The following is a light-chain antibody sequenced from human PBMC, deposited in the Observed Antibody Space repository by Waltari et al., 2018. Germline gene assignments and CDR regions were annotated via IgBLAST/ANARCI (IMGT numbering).Light chain of an antibody. Sequence: QSALTQPASVSGSPGQSITISCTGTGSDVGAYNYVAWYQQHPGKAPKRIIYDVSYRPSLISNRFSGSQSGNTDSLTISGLQTEAEADYYCSSYTTTSTRLFGGGTKLTVL. J-gene: IGLJ2*01. V-gene: IGLV2-14*03. CDR2: DVS. CDR1: GSDVGAYNY. CDR3: SSYTTTSTRL.